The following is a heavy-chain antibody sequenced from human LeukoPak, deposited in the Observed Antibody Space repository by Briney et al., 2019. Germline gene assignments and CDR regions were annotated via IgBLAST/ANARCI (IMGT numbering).Heavy chain of an antibody. CDR2: INHSGST. V-gene: IGHV4-34*01. D-gene: IGHD3-3*01. CDR1: GGSFSGYY. CDR3: ARGRVFSLGWSPRI. J-gene: IGHJ3*02. Sequence: PSETLSLTCAVYGGSFSGYYWSWIRQPPREALEWIGEINHSGSTNYNPSLKSRVTISVDTSKNKYSLKLSSVTAADTAVYYCARGRVFSLGWSPRIWGQGTMVTVSS.